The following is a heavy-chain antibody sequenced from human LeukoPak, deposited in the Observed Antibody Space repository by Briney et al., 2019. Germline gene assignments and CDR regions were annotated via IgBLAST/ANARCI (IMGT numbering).Heavy chain of an antibody. CDR2: IRYDGSNK. V-gene: IGHV3-30*02. CDR1: GFTFSNYG. J-gene: IGHJ4*02. Sequence: GGSLRLSCAASGFTFSNYGMHWVRQAPGKGLEWVAFIRYDGSNKYYADSVKGRFTISRGNSKNTLYLQMNSLRAEDTAVYYCAKERATVTGYFAYWGQGTLVTVSS. CDR3: AKERATVTGYFAY. D-gene: IGHD4-17*01.